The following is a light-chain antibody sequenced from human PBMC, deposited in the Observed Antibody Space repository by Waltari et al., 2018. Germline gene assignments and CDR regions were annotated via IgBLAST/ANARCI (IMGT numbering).Light chain of an antibody. Sequence: EVVLTQFPGTLSLSPGERATIFCRASQSVSTFLAWYQQKAGQAPRLLIYGASSRATGIPDRFSGSGSGTDFSLTISRLEPEDFAVYYCQNHERLPATFGQGTKVEIK. CDR1: QSVSTF. V-gene: IGKV3-20*01. CDR3: QNHERLPAT. CDR2: GAS. J-gene: IGKJ1*01.